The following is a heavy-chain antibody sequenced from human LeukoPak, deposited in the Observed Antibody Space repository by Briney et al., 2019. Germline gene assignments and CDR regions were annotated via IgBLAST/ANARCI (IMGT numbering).Heavy chain of an antibody. J-gene: IGHJ6*02. CDR1: GGSISSYY. CDR2: IYYSGST. Sequence: SGTLSLTCTVSGGSISSYYWSWIRPPPGKGLEWIGYIYYSGSTNYNPSLKSRVTISVDTSKNQFSLKLSSVTAADTAVYYCARDYYDSSGYYYYYYGMDVWGQGTTVTVSS. V-gene: IGHV4-59*12. CDR3: ARDYYDSSGYYYYYYGMDV. D-gene: IGHD3-22*01.